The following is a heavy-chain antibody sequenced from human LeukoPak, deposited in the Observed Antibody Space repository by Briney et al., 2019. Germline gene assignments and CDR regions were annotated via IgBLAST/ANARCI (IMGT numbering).Heavy chain of an antibody. Sequence: SETLSLTCSVSGGPIRSGGYYWSWIRQHPGKGLEWIGYIYYSGSTYCNPSLKSRVTISVDTSKNQFSLKLSSVTAPDTAVYYCARNKGATRLGENWFDPWGQGTLVTVSS. J-gene: IGHJ5*02. CDR3: ARNKGATRLGENWFDP. CDR2: IYYSGST. CDR1: GGPIRSGGYY. V-gene: IGHV4-31*03. D-gene: IGHD3-10*01.